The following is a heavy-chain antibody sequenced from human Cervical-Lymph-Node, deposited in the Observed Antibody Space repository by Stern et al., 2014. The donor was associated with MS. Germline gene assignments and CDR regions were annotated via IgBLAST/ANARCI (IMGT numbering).Heavy chain of an antibody. CDR3: AKGDNWRRLNY. D-gene: IGHD1-20*01. V-gene: IGHV3-30*18. Sequence: VQLVESRGGVVQPGRSLRLSCAASGFTFSTYGMHWVRQAPGKGLEWVGVISDDGSKKFYADSVKGRFTISRDNSKNTLYLQMNSLRAEDTAVYYCAKGDNWRRLNYWGQGTLVTVSS. CDR2: ISDDGSKK. J-gene: IGHJ4*02. CDR1: GFTFSTYG.